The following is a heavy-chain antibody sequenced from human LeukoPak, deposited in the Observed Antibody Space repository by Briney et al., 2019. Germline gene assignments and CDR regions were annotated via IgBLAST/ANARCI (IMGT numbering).Heavy chain of an antibody. D-gene: IGHD3-22*01. J-gene: IGHJ4*02. V-gene: IGHV3-33*01. CDR1: GFTFSSHG. CDR3: ARDFRYDTSGYYYVPYYFDY. CDR2: IWYDGGYK. Sequence: PGRSLRLSCAASGFTFSSHGMHWVRQAPGKGLEWVAVIWYDGGYKYYADSVKGRFTISRDNSNNTLYLQMNSLRAEDTAVYYCARDFRYDTSGYYYVPYYFDYWGQGTLVTVSS.